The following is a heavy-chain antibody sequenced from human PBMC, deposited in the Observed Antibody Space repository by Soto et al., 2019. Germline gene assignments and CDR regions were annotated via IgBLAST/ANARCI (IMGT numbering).Heavy chain of an antibody. D-gene: IGHD3-10*01. J-gene: IGHJ6*03. Sequence: QVQLVESGGGLVKPGGSLRLSCAASGFTFSDYYMSWIRQAPGKGLEWVSYISSSGSTIYYADSVKGRFTISRDNAKNSLYLQMNSLRAEDTAVYYCARVVDYGSGSDETLYYYYYMDVWGKGTTVTVSS. CDR3: ARVVDYGSGSDETLYYYYYMDV. CDR2: ISSSGSTI. V-gene: IGHV3-11*01. CDR1: GFTFSDYY.